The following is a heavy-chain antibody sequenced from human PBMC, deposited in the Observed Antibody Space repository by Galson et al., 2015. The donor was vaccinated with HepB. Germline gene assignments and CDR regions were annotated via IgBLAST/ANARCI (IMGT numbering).Heavy chain of an antibody. CDR3: ARVNTPGGNDQAGY. J-gene: IGHJ4*02. CDR1: GGSFSGYY. Sequence: ETLSLTCAVYGGSFSGYYWSWIRQPPGKGLEWIGEINHSGSTKYNASLKSRVTISVDASKNQFSLKLSSVTAADTAVYYCARVNTPGGNDQAGYWGQGTLVTVSS. CDR2: INHSGST. V-gene: IGHV4-34*01. D-gene: IGHD4-23*01.